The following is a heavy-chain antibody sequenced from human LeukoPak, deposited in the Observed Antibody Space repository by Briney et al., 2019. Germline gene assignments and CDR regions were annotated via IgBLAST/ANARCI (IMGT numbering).Heavy chain of an antibody. CDR1: GFTFSSYE. Sequence: HPGGSLRLSCAASGFTFSSYEMNWVRQAPGKGLEWVSYISSSGSTIYYADSVKGRFTISRDNAKNSLYLQMNSLRAEDTAVYYCARVREQLTDYWGQGTLVTVSS. D-gene: IGHD6-13*01. CDR2: ISSSGSTI. J-gene: IGHJ4*02. V-gene: IGHV3-48*03. CDR3: ARVREQLTDY.